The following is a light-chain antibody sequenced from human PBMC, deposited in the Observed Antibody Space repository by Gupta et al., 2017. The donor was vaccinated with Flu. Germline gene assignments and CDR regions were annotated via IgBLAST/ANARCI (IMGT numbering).Light chain of an antibody. J-gene: IGKJ2*03. CDR3: QQYYSNRYS. CDR1: QSVLYSSNNKNY. CDR2: WAS. V-gene: IGKV4-1*01. Sequence: DIVMTQSPDSLAASLGERATINCKSSQSVLYSSNNKNYLAWYQQKPGQPPKLLIYWASTRESGVPDRFSGSGSGTDFTLTISSLQAEDVAVYYCQQYYSNRYSFGQGTKLEIK.